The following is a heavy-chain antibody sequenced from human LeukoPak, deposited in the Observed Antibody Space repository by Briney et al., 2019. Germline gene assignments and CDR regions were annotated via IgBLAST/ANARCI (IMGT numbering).Heavy chain of an antibody. Sequence: GASVKVSCKASGYTFTGYFMHWVRQAPGQGLEWMGCINVYNGNTNYAQKLQGRITMTRDTSTNTAYMELRSLKSDDTAVYYCARGLVVPAAMGEFDYWGQGTLIAVSS. CDR1: GYTFTGYF. J-gene: IGHJ4*02. CDR2: INVYNGNT. CDR3: ARGLVVPAAMGEFDY. V-gene: IGHV1-18*04. D-gene: IGHD2-2*01.